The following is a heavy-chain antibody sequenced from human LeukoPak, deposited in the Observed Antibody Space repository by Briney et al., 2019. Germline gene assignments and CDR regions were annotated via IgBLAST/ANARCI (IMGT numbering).Heavy chain of an antibody. Sequence: SETLSLTCAVYGGSFSGYYSSWIRPPPGKGLEWIGEINHSGSTNYNPSLKSRGIISVDTSKNQLSLKLSSVTAADTAVYYCARLGIAARRGDYWGQGTLVTVSS. D-gene: IGHD6-6*01. V-gene: IGHV4-34*01. CDR3: ARLGIAARRGDY. CDR2: INHSGST. CDR1: GGSFSGYY. J-gene: IGHJ4*02.